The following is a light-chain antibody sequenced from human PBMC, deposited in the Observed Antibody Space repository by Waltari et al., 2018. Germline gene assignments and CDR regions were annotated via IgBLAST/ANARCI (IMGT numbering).Light chain of an antibody. V-gene: IGLV4-69*01. CDR1: SVHSSNI. CDR2: VNSDGRH. J-gene: IGLJ3*02. CDR3: QTGGHGTWV. Sequence: QLVVTQSPSASASLGASVKLTCTLSSVHSSNIIAWLPQQPEKGPRYLMKVNSDGRHSRGDEIPDRFSGSSSGAERHLTISSLQAEDEADYYCQTGGHGTWVFGGGTKLTVL.